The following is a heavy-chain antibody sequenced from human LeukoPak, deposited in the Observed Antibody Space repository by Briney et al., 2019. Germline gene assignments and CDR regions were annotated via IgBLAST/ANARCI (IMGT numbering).Heavy chain of an antibody. D-gene: IGHD2-2*01. V-gene: IGHV4-59*01. J-gene: IGHJ6*02. CDR1: GGSISSYY. CDR3: ARDSLGYCSSTSCYYYGMDV. Sequence: NPSETLSLTCTVSGGSISSYYWGWIRQPPGKGLEWIGYIYYSGSTNYNPSLKSRVTISVDTSKNQFSLKLSSVTAADTAVYYCARDSLGYCSSTSCYYYGMDVWGQGTTVTVSS. CDR2: IYYSGST.